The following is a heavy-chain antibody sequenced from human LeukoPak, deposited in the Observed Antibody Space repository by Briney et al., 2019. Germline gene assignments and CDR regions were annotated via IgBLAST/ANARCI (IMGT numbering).Heavy chain of an antibody. CDR2: IKQDGSDK. CDR1: GFTVSSNY. Sequence: GGSLRLSCAASGFTVSSNYMSWVRQAPGKGLEWVGSIKQDGSDKNYMDSVKGRFTISRDNTKNSVYLQMSSLRAEDTAVYYCAREVWGPEYWGQGTLVTVSS. J-gene: IGHJ4*02. CDR3: AREVWGPEY. V-gene: IGHV3-7*01. D-gene: IGHD1-14*01.